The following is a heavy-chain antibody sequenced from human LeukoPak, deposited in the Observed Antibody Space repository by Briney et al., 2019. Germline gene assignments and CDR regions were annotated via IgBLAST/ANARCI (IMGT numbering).Heavy chain of an antibody. J-gene: IGHJ4*02. Sequence: ASVKVSCKASGYTFTSYGISWVRPAPGQGLEWMGWISAYNGNTNYAQKLRGRVTMTTDTSTSTAYMELRSLRSDDTAVYYCARDGRISTAPPSGPAGYWGQGTLVTVSS. CDR1: GYTFTSYG. V-gene: IGHV1-18*01. CDR3: ARDGRISTAPPSGPAGY. CDR2: ISAYNGNT. D-gene: IGHD1-26*01.